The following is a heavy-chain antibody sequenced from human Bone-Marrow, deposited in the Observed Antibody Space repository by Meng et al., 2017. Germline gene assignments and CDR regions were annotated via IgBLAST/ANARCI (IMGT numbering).Heavy chain of an antibody. Sequence: GESLKISCAASGFSFRNYWMQWVRQAPGKGLVWVSRINSDGSGTSYADFVKGRFTISRDNAKNTLYLQMNSLRDEDMAVYYCARDYYGSVDYWGQGTLVTVSS. V-gene: IGHV3-74*01. CDR1: GFSFRNYW. D-gene: IGHD3-10*01. CDR3: ARDYYGSVDY. J-gene: IGHJ4*02. CDR2: INSDGSGT.